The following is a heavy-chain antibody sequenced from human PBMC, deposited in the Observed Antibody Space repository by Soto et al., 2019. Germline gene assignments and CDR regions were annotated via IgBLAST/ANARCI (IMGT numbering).Heavy chain of an antibody. V-gene: IGHV1-69*02. D-gene: IGHD1-26*01. Sequence: QVQLVQSGAEVKKPGSSVKVSCKASGGTFSTYTITWVRQAPGQGLEWMGRIIPILGIPNYAQKFQGRVTXTXHKSTSTAYMELSSLRSEDTAVYYCARLRDSDGMDVWGQGTTVTVSS. CDR1: GGTFSTYT. J-gene: IGHJ6*02. CDR3: ARLRDSDGMDV. CDR2: IIPILGIP.